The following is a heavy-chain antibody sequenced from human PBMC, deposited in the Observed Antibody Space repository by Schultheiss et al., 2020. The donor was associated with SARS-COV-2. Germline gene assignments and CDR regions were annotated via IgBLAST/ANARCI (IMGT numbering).Heavy chain of an antibody. D-gene: IGHD5-18*01. J-gene: IGHJ6*02. Sequence: GSLRLSCTVSGDSVSSGSYYWSWIRQPPERGLEWIGYIYHSARTRYHPSLKSRVTISLDTSKNHFSLKLLSVSAADTAVYYWARLDRETGVVGGLDVWGQGSTVTVSS. CDR1: GDSVSSGSYY. CDR2: IYHSART. V-gene: IGHV4-61*03. CDR3: ARLDRETGVVGGLDV.